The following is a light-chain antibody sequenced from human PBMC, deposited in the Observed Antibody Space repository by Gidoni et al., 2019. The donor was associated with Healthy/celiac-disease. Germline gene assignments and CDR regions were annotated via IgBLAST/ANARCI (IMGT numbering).Light chain of an antibody. Sequence: EIQMTQSPSSLSASVGDRVTITCRARQSSSSYLNWYQQKPGKAPKLLIYAASSLQSGVPSRFSGSGSGTDFTLTISSLQPEDFATYYCQQSYSTPHTFGPGTKVDIK. CDR3: QQSYSTPHT. V-gene: IGKV1-39*01. J-gene: IGKJ3*01. CDR2: AAS. CDR1: QSSSSY.